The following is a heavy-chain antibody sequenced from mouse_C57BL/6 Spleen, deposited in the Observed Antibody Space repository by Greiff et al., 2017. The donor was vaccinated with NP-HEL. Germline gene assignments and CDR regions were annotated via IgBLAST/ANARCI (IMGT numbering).Heavy chain of an antibody. Sequence: EVKLVESGGGLVKPGGSLTLSCAASGFTFSDYGMHWVRQAPEKGLEWVAYISSGSSTIYYADTVKGRFTISRDNAKNTLFLQMTSLRSEDTAMYYCARTGLRRAWFAYWGQGTLVTVSA. J-gene: IGHJ3*01. V-gene: IGHV5-17*01. D-gene: IGHD2-4*01. CDR2: ISSGSSTI. CDR3: ARTGLRRAWFAY. CDR1: GFTFSDYG.